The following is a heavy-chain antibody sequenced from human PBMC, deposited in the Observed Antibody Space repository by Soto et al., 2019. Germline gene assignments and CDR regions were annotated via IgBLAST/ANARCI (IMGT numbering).Heavy chain of an antibody. CDR1: GGTFSSYA. Sequence: QVQLVQSGAEVKKPGSSVKVSCKASGGTFSSYAISWVRQAPGQGLEWMGGIIPIFGTANYAQKFQGRVTITADECTGTASMELSRLRSEDTDVYYCATVIEMATIAFDYWGQGTLVTVSS. CDR2: IIPIFGTA. J-gene: IGHJ4*02. D-gene: IGHD5-12*01. V-gene: IGHV1-69*01. CDR3: ATVIEMATIAFDY.